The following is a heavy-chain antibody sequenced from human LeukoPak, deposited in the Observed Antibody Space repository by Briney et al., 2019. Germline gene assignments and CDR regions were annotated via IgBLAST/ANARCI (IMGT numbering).Heavy chain of an antibody. V-gene: IGHV4-59*01. Sequence: SETLSLTCTISGGSISAFYWSWIRQPPGKGLEWIGNIYHSGSTNYNPSLKSRVTISVDTSKNQFSLKLSSVTAADTAVYYCARVPDNWNDYYFDYWGQGTLVTVSS. D-gene: IGHD1-20*01. CDR2: IYHSGST. CDR1: GGSISAFY. CDR3: ARVPDNWNDYYFDY. J-gene: IGHJ4*02.